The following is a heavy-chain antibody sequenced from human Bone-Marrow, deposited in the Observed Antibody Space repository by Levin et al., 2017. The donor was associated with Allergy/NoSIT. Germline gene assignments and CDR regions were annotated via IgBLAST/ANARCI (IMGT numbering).Heavy chain of an antibody. V-gene: IGHV1-18*01. Sequence: ASVKVSCKASGYTFAEYGVSWVRQAPGQGLEWMGWISGHNEDTNYAQKVQARVTLATDASTSTAYMELRSLGPDDTAVYYCARLILGGESYYYGLDDWGQGTDVIVS. J-gene: IGHJ6*02. CDR2: ISGHNEDT. D-gene: IGHD2-15*01. CDR1: GYTFAEYG. CDR3: ARLILGGESYYYGLDD.